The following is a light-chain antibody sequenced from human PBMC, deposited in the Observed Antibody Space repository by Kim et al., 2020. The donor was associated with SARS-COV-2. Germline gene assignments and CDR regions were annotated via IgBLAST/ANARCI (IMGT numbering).Light chain of an antibody. V-gene: IGLV1-44*01. J-gene: IGLJ3*02. CDR1: TSNIGINT. CDR2: TNH. Sequence: GQRFTISCSGSTSNIGINTVNWYQQLPGTAPKLLIYTNHRRPSGVPDRFSNYKSGTSASLAISGLQSEDEADYYCAAWDDSLTGWVFGGGTQLTVL. CDR3: AAWDDSLTGWV.